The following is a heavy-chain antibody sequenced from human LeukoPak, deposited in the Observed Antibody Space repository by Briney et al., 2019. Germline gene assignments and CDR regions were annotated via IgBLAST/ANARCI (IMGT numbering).Heavy chain of an antibody. CDR3: ARVGRRITIFGVSKGAFDP. D-gene: IGHD3-3*01. CDR1: GNTFTGYY. Sequence: ASVKVSCKASGNTFTGYYMHWVRQAPGQGLEWMGWINPNSGGTNYAQKFQGRVTMTRDTSISTAYMELSRLRSDDTAVYYCARVGRRITIFGVSKGAFDPWGQGTLVTVSS. CDR2: INPNSGGT. J-gene: IGHJ5*02. V-gene: IGHV1-2*02.